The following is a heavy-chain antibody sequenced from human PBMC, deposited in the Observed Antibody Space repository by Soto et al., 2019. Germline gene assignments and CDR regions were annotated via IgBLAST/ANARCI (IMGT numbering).Heavy chain of an antibody. D-gene: IGHD3-3*01. Sequence: PSETLSLTCTVSGGSISSYYWSWIRQPPGKGLEWIGYIYYSGGTNYNPSLKSRVTISVDTSKNQFSLKLSSVTAADTAVYYCARDLPGFWSGYGPYGMDVWGQGTTVTVSS. CDR2: IYYSGGT. J-gene: IGHJ6*02. CDR1: GGSISSYY. V-gene: IGHV4-59*01. CDR3: ARDLPGFWSGYGPYGMDV.